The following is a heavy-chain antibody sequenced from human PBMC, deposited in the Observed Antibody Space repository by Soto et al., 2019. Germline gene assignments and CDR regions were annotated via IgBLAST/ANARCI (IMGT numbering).Heavy chain of an antibody. J-gene: IGHJ4*02. V-gene: IGHV3-30*18. CDR1: GFTFSSYG. Sequence: GGSLRLSCAASGFTFSSYGMHWVRQAPGKGLEWVAVISYDGSNKYYADSVKGRFTISRDNSKNTLYLQMNSLRAEDTAVYYCAKDRNDFLPALDYWGQGTLVTVSS. CDR3: AKDRNDFLPALDY. D-gene: IGHD3-3*01. CDR2: ISYDGSNK.